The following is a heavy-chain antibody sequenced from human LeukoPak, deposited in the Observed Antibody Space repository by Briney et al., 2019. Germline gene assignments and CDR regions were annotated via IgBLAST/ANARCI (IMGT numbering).Heavy chain of an antibody. CDR3: AKGRGAFDI. CDR1: GFTFSSYG. D-gene: IGHD3-10*01. Sequence: GGSLRLSCVASGFTFSSYGMHWVRQAPGKRLEWVAVISNDGSNKYYADSVKGRFTISRDNSKNTLYLQMNSLRADDTAVYYCAKGRGAFDIWGQGTMVTVSS. V-gene: IGHV3-30*18. CDR2: ISNDGSNK. J-gene: IGHJ3*02.